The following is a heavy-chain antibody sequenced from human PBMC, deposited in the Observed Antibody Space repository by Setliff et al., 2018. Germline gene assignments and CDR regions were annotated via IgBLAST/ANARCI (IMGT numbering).Heavy chain of an antibody. D-gene: IGHD2-2*01. CDR2: IYPGDSDT. CDR1: GYSFTRYW. V-gene: IGHV5-51*01. CDR3: TRHEDRNKCTSSSCYRENDAFDV. Sequence: GESLKISCKGSGYSFTRYWIGWVRQMPGKGLDWMGIIYPGDSDTRYSPSFQGQGTISADESINTAYLQWSSLKASDTAIYYCTRHEDRNKCTSSSCYRENDAFDVWGQGAMVTVSS. J-gene: IGHJ3*01.